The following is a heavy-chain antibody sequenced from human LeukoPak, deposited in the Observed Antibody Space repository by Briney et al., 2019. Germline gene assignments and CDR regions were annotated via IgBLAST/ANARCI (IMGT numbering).Heavy chain of an antibody. D-gene: IGHD6-19*01. V-gene: IGHV3-30*18. CDR3: AKGVAVAGGFFGY. CDR1: GFTFSSYG. CDR2: ISYDGSNK. Sequence: GGSLRLSCAASGFTFSSYGMHWVRQAPGKGLEWVAVISYDGSNKYYADSVKGRFTISRDNSKNTLYLQMNSLRAEDTAVYYCAKGVAVAGGFFGYWGQGTLVTV. J-gene: IGHJ4*02.